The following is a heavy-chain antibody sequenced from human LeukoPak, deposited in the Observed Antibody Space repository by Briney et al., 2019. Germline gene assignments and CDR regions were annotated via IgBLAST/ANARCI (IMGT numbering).Heavy chain of an antibody. Sequence: ASVKVSCKASGYTFTSYDINWVRQATGQGLEWMGIINPSGGSTSYAQKFQGRVTMTRDMSTSTVYMELSSLRSEDTAVYYCARGGYYYDSSGYYHDYWGQGTLVTVSS. J-gene: IGHJ4*02. V-gene: IGHV1-46*01. CDR1: GYTFTSYD. CDR2: INPSGGST. CDR3: ARGGYYYDSSGYYHDY. D-gene: IGHD3-22*01.